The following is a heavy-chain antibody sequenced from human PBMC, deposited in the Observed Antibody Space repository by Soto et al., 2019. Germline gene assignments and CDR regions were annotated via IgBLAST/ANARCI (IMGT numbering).Heavy chain of an antibody. CDR3: ARDRGIAAAGS. J-gene: IGHJ5*02. CDR1: GGSISSGGYS. D-gene: IGHD6-13*01. Sequence: PSETLSLTCAVSGGSISSGGYSWSWIRQPPGKGLEWIGYISHSGSTYYNPSLKSRVTISVDKSKNQFSLKLTSVTAADTAVYYCARDRGIAAAGSWGQGTLVTVSS. CDR2: ISHSGST. V-gene: IGHV4-30-2*01.